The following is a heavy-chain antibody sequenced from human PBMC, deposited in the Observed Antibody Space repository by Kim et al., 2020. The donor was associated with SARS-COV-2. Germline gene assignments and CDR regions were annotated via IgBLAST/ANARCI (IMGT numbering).Heavy chain of an antibody. J-gene: IGHJ6*02. CDR2: FSLDSNRI. Sequence: GGSLRLSCIVSGFTFNRYAMHWVRQAPGKGLEWVGGFSLDSNRIDYADSVKGRFTISRDFAKNSLYLQMNSLRVDDTALYYCGKDLVPGGLDVWGQGPTVTVSS. D-gene: IGHD2-8*02. CDR1: GFTFNRYA. V-gene: IGHV3-9*01. CDR3: GKDLVPGGLDV.